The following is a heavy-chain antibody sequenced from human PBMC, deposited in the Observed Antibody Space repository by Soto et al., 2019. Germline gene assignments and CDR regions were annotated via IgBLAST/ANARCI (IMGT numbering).Heavy chain of an antibody. Sequence: GGSLRLSCTASGFTFGDYAMSWFRQAPGKGLEWVGFIRSKAYGGTTEYAASVKGRFTISRDDSKSIAYLQMNSLKTEDTAVYYCTRSITIFGVVINVNYYYYMDVWGKGTTVTVSS. CDR2: IRSKAYGGTT. CDR1: GFTFGDYA. V-gene: IGHV3-49*03. D-gene: IGHD3-3*01. J-gene: IGHJ6*03. CDR3: TRSITIFGVVINVNYYYYMDV.